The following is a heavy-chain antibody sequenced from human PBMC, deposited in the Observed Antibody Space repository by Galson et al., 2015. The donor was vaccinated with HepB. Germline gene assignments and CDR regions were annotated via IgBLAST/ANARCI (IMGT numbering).Heavy chain of an antibody. CDR2: IDWDDDK. Sequence: PALVKPTQTLTLTCTFSGFSLSTSGMCVSWIRQPPGKALEWLALIDWDDDKYYSTSLKTRLTISKDTSKNQVVLTMTNMDPVDTATYYCAIGSNYYDMKKRGAFDYWGQGTLVTVSS. CDR3: AIGSNYYDMKKRGAFDY. V-gene: IGHV2-70*01. CDR1: GFSLSTSGMC. J-gene: IGHJ4*02. D-gene: IGHD3-22*01.